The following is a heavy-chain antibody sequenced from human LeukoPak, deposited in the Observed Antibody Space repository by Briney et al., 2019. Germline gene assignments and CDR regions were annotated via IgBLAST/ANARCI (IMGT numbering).Heavy chain of an antibody. V-gene: IGHV4-4*07. Sequence: PSGTLSLTCTVSGGSISSYYWSWIRQPAGKGLEWIGRIYTSGSTNYNPSLKSRVTMSVDTSKNQFSLKLSSVTAADTAVYYCARGNFWSGYPYCFDYWGQGTLVTVSS. D-gene: IGHD3-3*01. CDR1: GGSISSYY. CDR2: IYTSGST. J-gene: IGHJ4*02. CDR3: ARGNFWSGYPYCFDY.